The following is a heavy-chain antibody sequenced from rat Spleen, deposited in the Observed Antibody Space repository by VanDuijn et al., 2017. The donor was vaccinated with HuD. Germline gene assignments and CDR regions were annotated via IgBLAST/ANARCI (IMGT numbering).Heavy chain of an antibody. D-gene: IGHD1-10*01. J-gene: IGHJ2*01. CDR1: GFTFSGFP. CDR3: TRGNIYGFDY. CDR2: ITTSGGST. V-gene: IGHV5-46*01. Sequence: EVHLVESGGGLVQPGKSMKLSCAASGFTFSGFPMTWVRQAPTKVLEWVATITTSGGSTYYRDPVEGRFTISRDNAKTTLYLQMNSLRSEDTDTYYCTRGNIYGFDYWGQGVMVTVSS.